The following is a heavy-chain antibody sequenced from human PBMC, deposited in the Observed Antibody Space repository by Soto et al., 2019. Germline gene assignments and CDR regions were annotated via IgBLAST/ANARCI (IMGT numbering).Heavy chain of an antibody. CDR2: ISYDGSDK. CDR3: AKTAGYDYVWGSSGLDP. D-gene: IGHD3-16*01. CDR1: GFTFSNYG. Sequence: GGSLRLSYAASGFTFSNYGMHWVRQAPGKGLEWVAVISYDGSDKYYADSVKGRFTISRDDSKNTLYLQMNSLRAEDTAVYYCAKTAGYDYVWGSSGLDPWGQGALVTVSS. V-gene: IGHV3-30*18. J-gene: IGHJ5*02.